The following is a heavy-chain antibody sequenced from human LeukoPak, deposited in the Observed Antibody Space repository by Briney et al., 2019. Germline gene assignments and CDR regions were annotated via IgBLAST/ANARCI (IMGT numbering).Heavy chain of an antibody. CDR2: IYYSGSI. J-gene: IGHJ5*02. V-gene: IGHV4-59*12. Sequence: SETLSLTCTVSGGSISSYYWSWIRQPPGKGLEWIGYIYYSGSINYNPSLKSRVTISVDTSKNQFSLKLSSVTAADTAVYYCARDGSGSYSHWFDPWGQGTLVTVSS. CDR3: ARDGSGSYSHWFDP. CDR1: GGSISSYY. D-gene: IGHD3-10*01.